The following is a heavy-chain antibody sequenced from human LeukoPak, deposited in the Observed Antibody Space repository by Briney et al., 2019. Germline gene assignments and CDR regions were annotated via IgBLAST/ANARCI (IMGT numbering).Heavy chain of an antibody. CDR3: ARQSDDYDSSGYYHTIDY. CDR2: INHSGST. V-gene: IGHV4-34*01. D-gene: IGHD3-22*01. Sequence: SETLSLTCAVYGGSFSDYYWSWIRQPPGKGLEWIGEINHSGSTNYNPSLKSRVTISVDTSKNQFSLKLTSVTAADTAVYYCARQSDDYDSSGYYHTIDYWGQGTLVTVSS. J-gene: IGHJ4*02. CDR1: GGSFSDYY.